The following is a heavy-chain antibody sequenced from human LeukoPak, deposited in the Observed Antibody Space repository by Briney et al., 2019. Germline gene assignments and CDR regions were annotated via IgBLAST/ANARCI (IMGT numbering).Heavy chain of an antibody. D-gene: IGHD2-15*01. CDR1: GFTFSSFW. CDR2: IKHDGGVK. J-gene: IGHJ3*01. CDR3: ARGGAYSRV. Sequence: GGSLTLSCAASGFTFSSFWMTWVRQAPGKGMEWVANIKHDGGVKYYVDSVRGRLTIFRDNAKNSLYLQMNSLRAEDTAVYYCARGGAYSRVWGQGTMVTVSS. V-gene: IGHV3-7*03.